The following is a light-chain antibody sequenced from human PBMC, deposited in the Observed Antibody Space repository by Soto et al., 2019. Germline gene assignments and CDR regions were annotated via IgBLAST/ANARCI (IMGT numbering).Light chain of an antibody. CDR2: DVS. V-gene: IGLV2-14*03. CDR1: SSDVGGYNY. Sequence: QSALTQPASVSGSPGQSITISCTGTSSDVGGYNYVSWYQHHPGKAPELIIFDVSNRPSGVSNPFSGSKSGNTASLTISGLQPEDEADYYCSSYTTSNTRQIVFGTGTKVTVL. CDR3: SSYTTSNTRQIV. J-gene: IGLJ1*01.